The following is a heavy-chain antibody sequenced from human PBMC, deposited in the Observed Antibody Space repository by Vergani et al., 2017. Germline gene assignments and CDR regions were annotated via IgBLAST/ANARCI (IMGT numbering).Heavy chain of an antibody. V-gene: IGHV4-30-4*08. CDR2: IFYSGTT. D-gene: IGHD1-26*01. CDR1: GGSISSGDHC. J-gene: IGHJ4*02. Sequence: QVQLQESGPGVVKPSQTLSLTCAVSGGSISSGDHCWTWIRQRPGKGLEWIGYIFYSGTTYDNPSLRSRLTISVDTSKNTFSLKLNSVTAADTAIYYCARDSAVGGTFDYWSQGSLVTVSS. CDR3: ARDSAVGGTFDY.